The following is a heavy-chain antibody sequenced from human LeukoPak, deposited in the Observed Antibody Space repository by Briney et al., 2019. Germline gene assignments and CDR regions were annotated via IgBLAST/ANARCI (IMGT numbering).Heavy chain of an antibody. D-gene: IGHD5-18*01. CDR1: GFTFSSYG. J-gene: IGHJ3*02. Sequence: GRSLRLSCAASGFTFSSYGMHWVRQAPGKGLEWVAVISYDGSNKYYADSVKGRFTISRDNAKNSLYLQMNSLRAEDTAVYYCARTRGYSDAFDIWGQGTMVTVSS. CDR3: ARTRGYSDAFDI. CDR2: ISYDGSNK. V-gene: IGHV3-30*03.